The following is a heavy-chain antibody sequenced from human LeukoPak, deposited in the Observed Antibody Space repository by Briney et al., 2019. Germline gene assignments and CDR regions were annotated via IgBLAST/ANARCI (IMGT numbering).Heavy chain of an antibody. CDR1: GGSFSGYY. CDR3: ARGLRKHRYSKDY. V-gene: IGHV4-34*01. CDR2: ISHSGST. D-gene: IGHD1-14*01. Sequence: SETLSLTCAVYGGSFSGYYWSWVRQPPGKGLEWIGEISHSGSTNYNPSLKSRGTISVDTSKNQFSLKLSSVTAADTAVYYCARGLRKHRYSKDYWGQGTLVTVSS. J-gene: IGHJ4*02.